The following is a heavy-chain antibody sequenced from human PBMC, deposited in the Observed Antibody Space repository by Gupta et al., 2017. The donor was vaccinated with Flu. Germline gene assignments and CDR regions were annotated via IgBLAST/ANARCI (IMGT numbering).Heavy chain of an antibody. V-gene: IGHV2-26*01. CDR3: ARISTATTYYHYYYYMDV. CDR2: IFSNDEK. Sequence: PGKALEWLAHIFSNDEKSYSTSLQSRLTISKDTSKSQVVLTMTNVDPVDTATYYCARISTATTYYHYYYYMDVWGKGTTVTVSS. J-gene: IGHJ6*03. D-gene: IGHD4-4*01.